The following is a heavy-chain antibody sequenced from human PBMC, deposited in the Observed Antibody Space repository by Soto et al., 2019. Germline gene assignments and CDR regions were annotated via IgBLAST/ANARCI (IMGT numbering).Heavy chain of an antibody. Sequence: ESGPTLVNPTQTLTLTCTFSGFSFSTSGVGVGWIRQPPGKALEWLALIYWDDDTRYSPSLKSRVTITKDTSKNQVVLTMTNMDPVDTATYYCARVDTGMGLRSNWFDPWGQGTLVTVSS. CDR1: GFSFSTSGVG. D-gene: IGHD5-18*01. V-gene: IGHV2-5*02. CDR3: ARVDTGMGLRSNWFDP. CDR2: IYWDDDT. J-gene: IGHJ5*02.